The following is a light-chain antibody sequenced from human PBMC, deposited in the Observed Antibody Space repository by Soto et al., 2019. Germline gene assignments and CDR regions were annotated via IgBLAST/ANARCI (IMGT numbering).Light chain of an antibody. Sequence: QSALTQPPSASVSPGQSVTISCTGTSSDVGGYNYVSWYQQHPGKAPKLMIYDVSQRPSGVPDRFSGSKSGNTASLTVSGLQAEDEADYYCSSYAGAHIVFGTGTKVTVL. J-gene: IGLJ1*01. CDR3: SSYAGAHIV. CDR1: SSDVGGYNY. CDR2: DVS. V-gene: IGLV2-8*01.